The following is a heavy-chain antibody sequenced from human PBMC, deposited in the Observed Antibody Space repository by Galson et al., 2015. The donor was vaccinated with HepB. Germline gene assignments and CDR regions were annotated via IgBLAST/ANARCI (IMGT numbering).Heavy chain of an antibody. CDR3: ARDIRGGRKGVVGTLNY. J-gene: IGHJ4*02. Sequence: SLRLSCAASGFTFSSYAMHWVRQAPGKGLECVAVIIYDGSSKSYADSVKGRFTISRDNSKNTLYLQMNSLRAEDTAVYFCARDIRGGRKGVVGTLNYWGQGTLVTVSS. V-gene: IGHV3-30*04. CDR2: IIYDGSSK. D-gene: IGHD6-19*01. CDR1: GFTFSSYA.